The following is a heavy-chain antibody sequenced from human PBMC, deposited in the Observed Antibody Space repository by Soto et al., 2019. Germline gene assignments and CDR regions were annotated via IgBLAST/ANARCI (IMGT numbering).Heavy chain of an antibody. J-gene: IGHJ4*02. V-gene: IGHV4-61*01. Sequence: SETLSLTCTVSGGSVSSDIYYWSWIRQPPGKGLEWIGYVYYSGSTNYNPSLKSRVTISIDTSKNQFSLRLSSVTAADTAVYYWARRLAAKPKYYFDCWGQGTLVIVSS. D-gene: IGHD2-2*01. CDR1: GGSVSSDIYY. CDR2: VYYSGST. CDR3: ARRLAAKPKYYFDC.